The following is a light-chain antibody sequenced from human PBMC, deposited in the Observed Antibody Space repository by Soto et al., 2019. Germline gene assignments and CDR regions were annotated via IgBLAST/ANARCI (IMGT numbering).Light chain of an antibody. Sequence: QSARTQPRSVSGSHGQSVTISCTGTSIYVCGYNYVSWYQLHPGKAPKLVIYDVSKRPSGVPDRFSGSKSGNTASLTISGLQAEDEADYYCCSYAGNSLWVFGGGTKLTVL. CDR2: DVS. J-gene: IGLJ3*02. CDR3: CSYAGNSLWV. V-gene: IGLV2-11*02. CDR1: SIYVCGYNY.